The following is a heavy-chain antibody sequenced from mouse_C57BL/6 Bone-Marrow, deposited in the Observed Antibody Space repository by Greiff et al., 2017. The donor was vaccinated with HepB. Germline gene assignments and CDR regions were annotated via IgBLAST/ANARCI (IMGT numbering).Heavy chain of an antibody. D-gene: IGHD1-1*01. Sequence: VQLQQSGAELVRPGASVTLSCKASGYTFTDYEMHWVKQTPVHGLEWIGAIDPETGGTAYNQKFKGKAILTADKSSSTAYMELRSLTSEDSAVYYCTREVTVGFDYWGQGTTLTVSS. CDR1: GYTFTDYE. CDR3: TREVTVGFDY. J-gene: IGHJ2*01. CDR2: IDPETGGT. V-gene: IGHV1-15*01.